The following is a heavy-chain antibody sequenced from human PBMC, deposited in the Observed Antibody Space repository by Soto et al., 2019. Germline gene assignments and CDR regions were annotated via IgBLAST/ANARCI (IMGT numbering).Heavy chain of an antibody. D-gene: IGHD7-27*01. CDR1: GFIFSTHS. J-gene: IGHJ6*03. CDR3: ARDLSWGSNWYYYMDV. V-gene: IGHV3-48*01. CDR2: ISSSSSVI. Sequence: GGSLRLSCSASGFIFSTHSMNWVRQTPGKGLEWISYISSSSSVIDYADSVKGRFTVSRDNARNSLYLQMNSLRAEDTAVYYCARDLSWGSNWYYYMDVWGKGTTVTVSS.